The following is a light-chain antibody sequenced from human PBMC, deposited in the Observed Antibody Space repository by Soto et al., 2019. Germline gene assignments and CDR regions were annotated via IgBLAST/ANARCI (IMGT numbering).Light chain of an antibody. CDR1: TGAVTSGHF. CDR2: STS. V-gene: IGLV7-43*01. CDR3: LLYYGGALGV. Sequence: QTVVTQEPSLTVSPGGTVTLTCASSTGAVTSGHFPNWVQQKPGQVPKSLIYSTSDKHSWTPDRFSGSLLGGKAALTLSSVPPEAEADYYCLLYYGGALGVFGGGTKLTVL. J-gene: IGLJ2*01.